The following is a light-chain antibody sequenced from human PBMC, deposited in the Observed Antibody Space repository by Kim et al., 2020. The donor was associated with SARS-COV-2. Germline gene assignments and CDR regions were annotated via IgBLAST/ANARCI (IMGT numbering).Light chain of an antibody. Sequence: VSPGGRVTLSCRASQSIGDNLAWYQVRPGQAPRLLIYGASTRATGMPARFSGSGSGTEFTLSISGLQSEDFAVYFCQQYSNWPPYTFGQGTKLEI. CDR3: QQYSNWPPYT. V-gene: IGKV3-15*01. J-gene: IGKJ2*01. CDR2: GAS. CDR1: QSIGDN.